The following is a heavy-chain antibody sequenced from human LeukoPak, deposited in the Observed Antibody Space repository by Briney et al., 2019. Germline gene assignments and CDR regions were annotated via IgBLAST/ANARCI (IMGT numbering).Heavy chain of an antibody. CDR2: IKQDGSDK. D-gene: IGHD6-19*01. Sequence: QPGGSLRLSCAASGFTLSSYSMSWVRQAPGKGLEWVAHIKQDGSDKYYVDSVKGRFTISRDNAKNSLYLQMNSLRAEDTAVYYCARYATSSGSRWLEPWGQGTLVTVSS. J-gene: IGHJ5*02. CDR1: GFTLSSYS. CDR3: ARYATSSGSRWLEP. V-gene: IGHV3-7*01.